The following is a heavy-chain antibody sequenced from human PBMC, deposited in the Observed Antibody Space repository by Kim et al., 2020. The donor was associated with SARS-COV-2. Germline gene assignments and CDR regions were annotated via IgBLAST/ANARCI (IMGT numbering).Heavy chain of an antibody. V-gene: IGHV3-49*04. CDR3: DRGDCSSVRCYGDDYRNYFGMAG. Sequence: GGSLRLSCISSGFTFREFPMAWVRQAPGKGLEWIGFIRSTVYGGTTAYAASVRGRIIISRDDSKNIVHLQMNSLKTEDTGVYYCDRGDCSSVRCYGDDYRNYFGMAGGGQGTTVIVS. J-gene: IGHJ6*02. CDR2: IRSTVYGGTT. CDR1: GFTFREFP. D-gene: IGHD2-2*01.